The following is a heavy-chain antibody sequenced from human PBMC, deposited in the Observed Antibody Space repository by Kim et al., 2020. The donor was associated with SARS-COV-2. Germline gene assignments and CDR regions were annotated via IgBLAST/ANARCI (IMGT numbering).Heavy chain of an antibody. V-gene: IGHV3-30*03. Sequence: GGSLRLSCVVSGFTFSSHGMHWVRQAPGKGLEWVAVISFDGTRIYYADSVKGRFTISRDDSKYTLYLQMNNLRAEDTALYYCARDRGGSGNLLDFWDQGT. CDR3: ARDRGGSGNLLDF. J-gene: IGHJ4*02. CDR1: GFTFSSHG. D-gene: IGHD3-10*01. CDR2: ISFDGTRI.